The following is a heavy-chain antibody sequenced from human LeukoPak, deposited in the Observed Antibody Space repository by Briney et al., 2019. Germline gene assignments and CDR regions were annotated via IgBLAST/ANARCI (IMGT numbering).Heavy chain of an antibody. Sequence: GGSLRLSCVASGFTFSSYGMHWVRPAPGKGLEWVAFIRYDESNKYCADSVNGRFTISRDNSKNTLYLQMNSLRAEDTAVYYCAKDNLYGLWPLDYWGQGTLVTVSS. J-gene: IGHJ4*02. CDR2: IRYDESNK. D-gene: IGHD5-18*01. V-gene: IGHV3-30*02. CDR1: GFTFSSYG. CDR3: AKDNLYGLWPLDY.